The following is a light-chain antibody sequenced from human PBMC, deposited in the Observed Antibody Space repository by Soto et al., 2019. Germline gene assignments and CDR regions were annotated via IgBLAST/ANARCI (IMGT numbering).Light chain of an antibody. CDR3: QQYGSSPPYT. Sequence: EVVLTQSPGTLSLSPGERATLSCRASQSVSNNYFAWYQQKPGQAPRLIIFGSSDRATGIADRFSGSGSGTDFTLTISRLEPEDFAVYYCQQYGSSPPYTCGQGTKLEIK. CDR1: QSVSNNY. J-gene: IGKJ2*01. CDR2: GSS. V-gene: IGKV3-20*01.